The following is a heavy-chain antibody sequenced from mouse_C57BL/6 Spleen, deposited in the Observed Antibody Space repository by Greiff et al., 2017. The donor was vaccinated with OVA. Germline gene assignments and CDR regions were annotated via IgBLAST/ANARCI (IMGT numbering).Heavy chain of an antibody. CDR3: ARGSDTTYFDY. V-gene: IGHV1-69*01. CDR2: IDPSDSYT. CDR1: GYTFTSYW. D-gene: IGHD1-1*01. J-gene: IGHJ2*01. Sequence: QVQLQQPGAELVMPGASVKLSCKASGYTFTSYWMHWVKQRPGQGLEWIGEIDPSDSYTNYNQTFKGKSTLTVDKSSSTAYIQLSSLTSEDSAVYYCARGSDTTYFDYWGQGTTLTVSS.